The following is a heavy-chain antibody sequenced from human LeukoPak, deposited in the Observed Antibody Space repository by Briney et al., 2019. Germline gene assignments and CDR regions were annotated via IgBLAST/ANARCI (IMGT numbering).Heavy chain of an antibody. J-gene: IGHJ6*03. D-gene: IGHD2-15*01. CDR2: IRYEGSNK. Sequence: GGSLRLSCAASGFTFSSYGMHWVRQAPGKGLEWVAFIRYEGSNKYYADSVKGRFTISRDNSKNTLYLQMNSLRAEDTAVYYCATSALDVVVVAATQGDYYYMDVWGKGTTVTVSS. CDR3: ATSALDVVVVAATQGDYYYMDV. V-gene: IGHV3-30*02. CDR1: GFTFSSYG.